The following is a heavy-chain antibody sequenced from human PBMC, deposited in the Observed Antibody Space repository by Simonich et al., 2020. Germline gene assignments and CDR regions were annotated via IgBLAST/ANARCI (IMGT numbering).Heavy chain of an antibody. CDR3: AKDLGERITMIVVVIDAFDI. D-gene: IGHD3-22*01. V-gene: IGHV3-23*01. CDR1: GFTFSSYA. Sequence: GGGLVQPGGSLRLSCAASGFTFSSYAMSWVRQATGKGLEWCSAISDRGGRTYYADSVKGRFTIYRDNAKNTLYLQMNRLRAEDTAVYYCAKDLGERITMIVVVIDAFDIWGQGTMVTVSS. J-gene: IGHJ3*02. CDR2: ISDRGGRT.